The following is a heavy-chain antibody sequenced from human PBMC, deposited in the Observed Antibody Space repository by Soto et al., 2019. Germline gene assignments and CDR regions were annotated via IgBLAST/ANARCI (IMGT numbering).Heavy chain of an antibody. CDR1: GFTFSSYG. Sequence: QVQLVESGGGVVQPGRSLRLSCAASGFTFSSYGMHWVRQAPGKGLEWVAVISYDGSNKYYADSVKGRFTISRDNSKNTLYLQMNSLRAEETAVYYCAKSQGSGWYIDYWGQGTLVTVSS. V-gene: IGHV3-30*18. D-gene: IGHD6-19*01. CDR3: AKSQGSGWYIDY. CDR2: ISYDGSNK. J-gene: IGHJ4*02.